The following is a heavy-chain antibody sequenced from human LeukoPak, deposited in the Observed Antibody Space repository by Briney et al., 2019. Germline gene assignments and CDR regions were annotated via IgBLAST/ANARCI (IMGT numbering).Heavy chain of an antibody. CDR3: ASANGDEYSSSLGELDY. CDR2: IIPIFGTA. Sequence: PGASVKVSCKASGYTFTSYDINWVRQATGQGLEWMGGIIPIFGTANYAQKFQGRVTITADESTSTAYMELSSLRSEDTAVYYCASANGDEYSSSLGELDYWGQGTLVTVSS. D-gene: IGHD6-6*01. V-gene: IGHV1-69*13. CDR1: GYTFTSYD. J-gene: IGHJ4*02.